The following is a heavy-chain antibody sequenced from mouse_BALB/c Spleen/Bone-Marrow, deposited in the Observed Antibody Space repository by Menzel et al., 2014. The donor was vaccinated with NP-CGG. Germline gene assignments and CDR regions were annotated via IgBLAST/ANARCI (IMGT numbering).Heavy chain of an antibody. V-gene: IGHV5-17*02. CDR2: ISSGSSNI. Sequence: DVMLVESGGGLVQPGGSRKLSCAASGFTFSSFGMHWVRQAPEKGLEWVAYISSGSSNIYYGDTVKGRFTISRDNPKNTLFLQMTSLRSEDTAMYYCTRGGNWDDFDYWGQGTTLTVSS. D-gene: IGHD4-1*01. J-gene: IGHJ2*01. CDR1: GFTFSSFG. CDR3: TRGGNWDDFDY.